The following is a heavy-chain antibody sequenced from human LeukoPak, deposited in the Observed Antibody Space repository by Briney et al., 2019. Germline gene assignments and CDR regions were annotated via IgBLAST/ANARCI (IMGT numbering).Heavy chain of an antibody. Sequence: GGSLGLSCAASGFTFSSYGMHWVRQAPGKGLEWVAVISYDGSNKYYADSVKGRFTISRDNSKNTLYLQMNSLGAEDTAVYYCAKSGIWWLRVDYWGQGTLVTVSS. J-gene: IGHJ4*02. CDR2: ISYDGSNK. CDR3: AKSGIWWLRVDY. V-gene: IGHV3-30*18. CDR1: GFTFSSYG. D-gene: IGHD5-12*01.